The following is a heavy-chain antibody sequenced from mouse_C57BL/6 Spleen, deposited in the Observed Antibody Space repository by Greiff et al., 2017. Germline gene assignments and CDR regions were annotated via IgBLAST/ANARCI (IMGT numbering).Heavy chain of an antibody. V-gene: IGHV5-16*01. Sequence: EVKLVESEGGLVQPGSSMKLSCTASGFTFSDYYMAWVRQVPEKGLEWVANINYDGSSTYYLDSLKSRFIISRDNAKNLLYLQMSSLKSEDTATYYCARGDSYAMDYWGQGTSVTVSS. J-gene: IGHJ4*01. CDR2: INYDGSST. CDR3: ARGDSYAMDY. CDR1: GFTFSDYY.